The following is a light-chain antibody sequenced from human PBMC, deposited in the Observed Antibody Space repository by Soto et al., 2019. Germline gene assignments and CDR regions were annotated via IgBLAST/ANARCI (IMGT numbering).Light chain of an antibody. CDR2: SSS. CDR3: ATWDDSLNGCV. Sequence: QSVLTQPPSASGTPGQRVTISCSGSSSNIGSNTVNWYQQVPGTAPKLLIYSSSQRPSGVPDRFSGSKSGTSASLAISGLQSEDEADYYCATWDDSLNGCVFGTGTQLTVL. J-gene: IGLJ7*01. V-gene: IGLV1-44*01. CDR1: SSNIGSNT.